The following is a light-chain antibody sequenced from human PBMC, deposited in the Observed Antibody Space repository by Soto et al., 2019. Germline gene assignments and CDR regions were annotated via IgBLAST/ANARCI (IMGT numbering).Light chain of an antibody. CDR2: GVS. V-gene: IGKV3-20*01. Sequence: EIELTPSPGTLSLSPVERATLSCRASQRLASNYLAWYQQRPGQAPRLLLYGVSSRATGIPDRFSGSGSGTDFTLTISRLEPEDFGVYYCQQYGTSPWMFGQGTKVDIK. CDR3: QQYGTSPWM. CDR1: QRLASNY. J-gene: IGKJ1*01.